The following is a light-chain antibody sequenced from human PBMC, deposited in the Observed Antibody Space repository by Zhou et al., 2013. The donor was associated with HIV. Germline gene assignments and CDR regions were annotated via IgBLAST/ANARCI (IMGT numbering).Light chain of an antibody. J-gene: IGKJ2*01. CDR2: GAS. Sequence: EIMMTQSPATVSVSPGERVTLSCRASQSIGSNLAWYQQRPGQAPRLLIYGASTRAAGIPARFSGSGSGTEFTLTISSMQSEDFAVYYCQQNNDRPRTFGQGTKLEIK. V-gene: IGKV3-15*01. CDR3: QQNNDRPRT. CDR1: QSIGSN.